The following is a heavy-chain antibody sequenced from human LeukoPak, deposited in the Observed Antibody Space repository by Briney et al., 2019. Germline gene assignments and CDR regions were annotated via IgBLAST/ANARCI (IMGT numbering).Heavy chain of an antibody. J-gene: IGHJ4*02. CDR3: ARVAGARYYGSGSYIFDY. V-gene: IGHV4-38-2*02. D-gene: IGHD3-10*01. CDR2: IYHSGST. Sequence: SETLSLTCTVSGGSISSYYWGWIRQPPGKGLEWIGSIYHSGSTYYNPSLKSRVTISVDTSKNQFSLKLSSVTAADTAVYYCARVAGARYYGSGSYIFDYWGQGTLVTVSS. CDR1: GGSISSYY.